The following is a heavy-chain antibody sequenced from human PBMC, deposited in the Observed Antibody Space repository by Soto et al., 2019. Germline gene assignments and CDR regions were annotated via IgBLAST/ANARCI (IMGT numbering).Heavy chain of an antibody. CDR3: ARENRQWLAFDY. D-gene: IGHD6-19*01. J-gene: IGHJ4*02. CDR2: VYHSGGT. Sequence: PSETLSLTCTVSGGSICTHYWSWIRQPPGKQLEWIGYVYHSGGTTYNPSLKSRVTISVDTSKNQFSLKLNSVTAADTAVYYCARENRQWLAFDYWGPGTLVTVSS. CDR1: GGSICTHY. V-gene: IGHV4-59*11.